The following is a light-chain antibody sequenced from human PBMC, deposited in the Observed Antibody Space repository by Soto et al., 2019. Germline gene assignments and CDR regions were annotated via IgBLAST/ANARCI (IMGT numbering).Light chain of an antibody. V-gene: IGKV1-16*01. Sequence: DIQMTQSPSSLSASVGDIVTISCRASQDISSYLAWFHQKPGKAPKSLIFAASRLQGGVPSRFGGSGSGTDFTLTITSLQPEDFATYYCHQYDLYPLTFGGGTRVEI. CDR3: HQYDLYPLT. J-gene: IGKJ4*01. CDR1: QDISSY. CDR2: AAS.